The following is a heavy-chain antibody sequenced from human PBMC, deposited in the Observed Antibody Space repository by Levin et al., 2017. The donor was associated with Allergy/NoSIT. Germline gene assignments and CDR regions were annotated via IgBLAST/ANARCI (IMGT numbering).Heavy chain of an antibody. Sequence: PGGSLRLSCAASGFTFSSSAMSWVRQAPGKGLEWVSAISTGGGNTYYADSVKGRFTISRDNSKYTLYLQMSSLRAEDTAVYYCTKDEAYSTSWYGPDYWGQGTLVTVSS. V-gene: IGHV3-23*01. D-gene: IGHD6-13*01. CDR3: TKDEAYSTSWYGPDY. J-gene: IGHJ4*02. CDR1: GFTFSSSA. CDR2: ISTGGGNT.